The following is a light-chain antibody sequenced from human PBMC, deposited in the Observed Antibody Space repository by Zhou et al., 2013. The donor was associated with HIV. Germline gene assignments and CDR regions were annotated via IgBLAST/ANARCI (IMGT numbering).Light chain of an antibody. CDR2: GAS. CDR3: QQYSTSPVT. CDR1: QSVSSN. J-gene: IGKJ5*01. V-gene: IGKV3-15*01. Sequence: EIVMTQSPATLSVSPGERATLSCRASQSVSSNLAWYQQKPGQAPRLLIYGASTRATGIPARFSGSGSGTEFTLTISSLQSEDFAVYYCQQYSTSPVTFGQGTRL.